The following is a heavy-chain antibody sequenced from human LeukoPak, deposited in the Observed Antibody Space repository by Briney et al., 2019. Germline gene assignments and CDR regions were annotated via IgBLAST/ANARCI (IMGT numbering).Heavy chain of an antibody. D-gene: IGHD1-26*01. CDR3: ARQWGPTDAFFDY. J-gene: IGHJ4*02. CDR1: GYTFTGYY. V-gene: IGHV1-2*02. CDR2: INPNSGGT. Sequence: ASVKVSCKASGYTFTGYYMHWVRQAPGQGLEWMGWINPNSGGTNYAQKFQGRVTMTRDTSISTAYMELSRLRSDDTAVYYCARQWGPTDAFFDYWGQGTLVTVSS.